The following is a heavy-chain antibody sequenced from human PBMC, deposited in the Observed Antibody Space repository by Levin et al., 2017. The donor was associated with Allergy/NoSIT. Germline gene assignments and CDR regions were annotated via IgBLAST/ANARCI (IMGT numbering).Heavy chain of an antibody. J-gene: IGHJ4*02. V-gene: IGHV1-2*02. Sequence: GESLKISCKASGYTFTGYYIHWVRQSPGQGLEWMGWINPNTGGTNYAQKFQGRATMTRDTSINTAYMDLRSLRSDDTAVYYCARDRPFYGYAWGSYSWLLDYWGQGALVTVSS. CDR1: GYTFTGYY. CDR3: ARDRPFYGYAWGSYSWLLDY. D-gene: IGHD3-16*02. CDR2: INPNTGGT.